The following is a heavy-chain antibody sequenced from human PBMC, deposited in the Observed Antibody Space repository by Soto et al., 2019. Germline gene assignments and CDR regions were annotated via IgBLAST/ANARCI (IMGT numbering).Heavy chain of an antibody. CDR3: ARGARPGWDCQSRWYFDY. CDR2: FSAYNGNT. J-gene: IGHJ4*02. V-gene: IGHV1-18*01. CDR1: GYTFTSYG. Sequence: QVQLVQSGAEVKKPGASVKVSCKASGYTFTSYGISWVRQAPGQGLAWMGWFSAYNGNTNYAQKLQGRVNMTTNTSTSTPNMELRGLRADDTAVYYCARGARPGWDCQSRWYFDYWGQGTLVTVSS. D-gene: IGHD6-19*01.